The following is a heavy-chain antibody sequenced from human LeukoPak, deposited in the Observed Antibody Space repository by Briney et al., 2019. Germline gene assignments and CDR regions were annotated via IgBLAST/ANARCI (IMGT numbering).Heavy chain of an antibody. CDR2: IIPILGIA. V-gene: IGHV1-69*04. Sequence: SVKVSCKASGGTFSSYAISWVRQAPGQGLEWMGRIIPILGIANYAQKFQGRVTITADKSTSTAYMELSSLRSEDTAVYYCARDGWRIWRGDYGGQGTLVTVSS. CDR3: ARDGWRIWRGDY. J-gene: IGHJ4*02. D-gene: IGHD2-15*01. CDR1: GGTFSSYA.